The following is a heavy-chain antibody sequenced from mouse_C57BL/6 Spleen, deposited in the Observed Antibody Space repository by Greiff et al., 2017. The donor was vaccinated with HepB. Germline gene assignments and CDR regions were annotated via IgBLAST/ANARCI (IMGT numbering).Heavy chain of an antibody. CDR3: AREIYYYGSKDYWYFDV. V-gene: IGHV1-54*01. CDR2: INPGSGGT. D-gene: IGHD1-1*01. Sequence: QVQLQQSGAELVRPGTSVKVSCKASGYAFTNYLIEWVKQRPGQGLEWIGVINPGSGGTNYNEKFKGKATLTADKSSSTAYMQLSSLTSEDSAVYFCAREIYYYGSKDYWYFDVWGTGTTVTVSS. CDR1: GYAFTNYL. J-gene: IGHJ1*03.